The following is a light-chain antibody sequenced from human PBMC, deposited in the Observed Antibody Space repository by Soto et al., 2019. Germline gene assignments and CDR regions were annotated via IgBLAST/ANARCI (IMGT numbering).Light chain of an antibody. CDR1: QSVGRN. Sequence: EIVMTQSPATLSVSPGERATLSCRARQSVGRNLAWYQQKPGQAPRLLIYGASTRATGIPARFSCSGSGTEFALNISSLQSEDCAIYSCQKYNHWPPLTFGGGTKVEIK. V-gene: IGKV3-15*01. CDR2: GAS. CDR3: QKYNHWPPLT. J-gene: IGKJ4*01.